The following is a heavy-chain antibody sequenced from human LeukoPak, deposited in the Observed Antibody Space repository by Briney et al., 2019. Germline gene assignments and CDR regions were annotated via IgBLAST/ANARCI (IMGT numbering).Heavy chain of an antibody. V-gene: IGHV3-33*01. CDR2: IWYDGSNK. J-gene: IGHJ3*02. D-gene: IGHD4-17*01. CDR1: GFTFSSYG. CDR3: ARGNYGDYPGAFGI. Sequence: PGRSLRLSCAASGFTFSSYGMHWVRQAPGKGLEWVAVIWYDGSNKYYADSVKGRFTISRDNSKNTLYLQMNSLRAEDTAVYYCARGNYGDYPGAFGIWGQGTMVTVSS.